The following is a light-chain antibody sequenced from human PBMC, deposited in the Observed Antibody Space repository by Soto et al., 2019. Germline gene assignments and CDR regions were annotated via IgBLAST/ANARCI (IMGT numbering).Light chain of an antibody. J-gene: IGKJ3*01. V-gene: IGKV3-20*01. CDR1: RHVYINA. Sequence: VVLTQSPATLSLSPGERATLSCRASRHVYINALGWYQQKPGRTPTLLIYGASTRATDVPDRFSATGSGTDFSLTVSSLETEDSAVYYYQQYGASPFTFGPGNRLEI. CDR3: QQYGASPFT. CDR2: GAS.